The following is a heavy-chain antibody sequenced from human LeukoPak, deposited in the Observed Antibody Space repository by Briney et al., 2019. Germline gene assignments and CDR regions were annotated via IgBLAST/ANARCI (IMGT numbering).Heavy chain of an antibody. CDR1: GYTLTELS. CDR3: ARDGAVAGLYYFDY. CDR2: INPSGGST. D-gene: IGHD6-19*01. V-gene: IGHV1-46*01. J-gene: IGHJ4*02. Sequence: ASVKVSCKVSGYTLTELSMHWVRQAPGQGLEWMGIINPSGGSTSYAQKFQGRVTMTRDTSTSTVYMELSSLRSEDTAVYYCARDGAVAGLYYFDYWGQGTLVIVSS.